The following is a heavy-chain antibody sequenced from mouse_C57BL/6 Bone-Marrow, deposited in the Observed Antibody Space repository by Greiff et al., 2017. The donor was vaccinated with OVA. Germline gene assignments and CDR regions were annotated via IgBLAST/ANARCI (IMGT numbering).Heavy chain of an antibody. D-gene: IGHD1-1*01. V-gene: IGHV1-59*01. Sequence: QVQLQQPGAELVRPGTSVKLSCKASGYTFTSYWVHWVKQRPGQGLEWIGVIDPSDSYTNYNQKFKGEATLTVDTSSSTAYMQLSSLTSEDSAVYYCAREGITTVDAMDYWGQGTSVTVSS. CDR2: IDPSDSYT. J-gene: IGHJ4*01. CDR1: GYTFTSYW. CDR3: AREGITTVDAMDY.